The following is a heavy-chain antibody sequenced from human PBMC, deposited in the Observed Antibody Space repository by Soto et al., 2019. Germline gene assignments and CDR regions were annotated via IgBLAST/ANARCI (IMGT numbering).Heavy chain of an antibody. V-gene: IGHV3-48*01. D-gene: IGHD2-2*01. CDR1: GFTFSSYS. CDR3: ARLHGYCINSSCYGHYAMDV. CDR2: ISSSSSTI. Sequence: GGSLRLSCAASGFTFSSYSMNWVRQAPGKGLEWVSYISSSSSTIYYADSVKGRFTISRDNAKNSLYLQMNSLRAEDTALYYCARLHGYCINSSCYGHYAMDVWGQGTTVTVSS. J-gene: IGHJ6*02.